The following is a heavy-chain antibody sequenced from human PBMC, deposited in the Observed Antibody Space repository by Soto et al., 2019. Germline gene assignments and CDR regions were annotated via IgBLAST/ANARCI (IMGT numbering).Heavy chain of an antibody. Sequence: EVQLVESGGVVVQPGGSLRLSCAASGFTFYDYAMHWVRQAPGKALEWVSLISWDGSRSYYADSVKGRFIISRDNSKESLSLLITSRGPEDSGLSDCAKDVCSRATNACYTRVDSWGQGTKVTVSS. J-gene: IGHJ4*02. CDR1: GFTFYDYA. CDR3: AKDVCSRATNACYTRVDS. V-gene: IGHV3-43D*04. CDR2: ISWDGSRS. D-gene: IGHD2-2*02.